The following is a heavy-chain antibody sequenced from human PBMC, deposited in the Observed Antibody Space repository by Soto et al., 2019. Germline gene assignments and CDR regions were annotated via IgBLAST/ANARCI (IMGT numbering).Heavy chain of an antibody. D-gene: IGHD6-19*01. J-gene: IGHJ6*02. CDR2: IWYDGSNK. V-gene: IGHV3-33*01. Sequence: QVQLVESGGGVVQPGRSLRLSCAASGFTFSSYGMHWVRQAPGKGLEWVAVIWYDGSNKYYADSVKGRFTISRDNSKNTLYLQMNSLSAEDTAVYYCASSEQWLFHYYYGMDVWGQGTTVTVSS. CDR3: ASSEQWLFHYYYGMDV. CDR1: GFTFSSYG.